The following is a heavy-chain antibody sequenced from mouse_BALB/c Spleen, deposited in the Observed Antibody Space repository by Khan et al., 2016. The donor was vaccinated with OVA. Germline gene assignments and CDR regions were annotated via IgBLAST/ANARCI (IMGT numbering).Heavy chain of an antibody. D-gene: IGHD3-1*01. V-gene: IGHV1-63*02. CDR2: IYPGGYFT. CDR1: GYTFTNYW. Sequence: QVQLQQPGGEVIRPGTSVRISCKASGYTFTNYWLGWIKQRPGHGLEWIGDIYPGGYFTNYNEHFKGKATLTVDTSSSTANMQLRSLTCEDSAVFVCASWATWYFDVWGAGTTVTVSS. J-gene: IGHJ1*01. CDR3: ASWATWYFDV.